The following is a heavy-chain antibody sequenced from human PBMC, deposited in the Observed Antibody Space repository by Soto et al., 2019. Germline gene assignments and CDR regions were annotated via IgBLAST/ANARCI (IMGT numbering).Heavy chain of an antibody. Sequence: LRLSCVASGFTFSTYSMNWVRQAPGKGLEWVSSISRSSSFIYYTDSVKGRFTISRDNAENSLYLQMNSLRAEDTAVYYCARDLTSGTNDYWGQGTLVTVSS. D-gene: IGHD1-7*01. V-gene: IGHV3-21*01. CDR1: GFTFSTYS. CDR3: ARDLTSGTNDY. J-gene: IGHJ4*02. CDR2: ISRSSSFI.